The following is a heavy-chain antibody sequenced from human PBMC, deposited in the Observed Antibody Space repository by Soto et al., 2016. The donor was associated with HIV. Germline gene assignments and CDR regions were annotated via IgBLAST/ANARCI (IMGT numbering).Heavy chain of an antibody. D-gene: IGHD3-10*01. V-gene: IGHV3-15*05. Sequence: EGQLVESGGGLIKPGGSLRLSCAASGFTFSDAWMNWVRQAPGKGLEWVGRIKSRIDGETTDYGAPVKDRFIISRDDSKNMLYLQMSNLRTEDTAIYYCTTDPPYAKWFGKFIYPSMLGSWGQGTLVTVSS. CDR1: GFTFSDAW. CDR2: IKSRIDGETT. CDR3: TTDPPYAKWFGKFIYPSMLGS. J-gene: IGHJ4*02.